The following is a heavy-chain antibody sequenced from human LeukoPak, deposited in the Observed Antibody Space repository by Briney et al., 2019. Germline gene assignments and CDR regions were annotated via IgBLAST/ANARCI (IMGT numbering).Heavy chain of an antibody. Sequence: PGGSLRLSCAASGFTFSNYWMHWVRQVPGKGLVWVSRINTGGSSTTYADSVKGRFTISRDNDKNTLYLQMNSLRAEDTAVYYCARSNHADDYWGQGTLVTVSS. CDR2: INTGGSST. CDR3: ARSNHADDY. J-gene: IGHJ4*02. V-gene: IGHV3-74*01. CDR1: GFTFSNYW. D-gene: IGHD4-11*01.